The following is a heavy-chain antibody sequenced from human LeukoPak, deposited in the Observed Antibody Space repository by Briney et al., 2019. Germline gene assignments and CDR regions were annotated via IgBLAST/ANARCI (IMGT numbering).Heavy chain of an antibody. J-gene: IGHJ4*02. CDR1: GYSISSGYY. Sequence: SETLSLTCAVSGYSISSGYYWGWIRQPPGKGLEWIGSVYYDGSTYHNPSLKSRVTISVGMSKNQFFVKLSSVTAADTAVYYCARTVAYCSATSCYGYWGQGTLVTVSS. D-gene: IGHD2-2*01. CDR2: VYYDGST. V-gene: IGHV4-38-2*01. CDR3: ARTVAYCSATSCYGY.